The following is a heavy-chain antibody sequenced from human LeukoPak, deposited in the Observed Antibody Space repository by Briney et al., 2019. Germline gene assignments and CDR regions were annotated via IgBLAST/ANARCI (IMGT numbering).Heavy chain of an antibody. CDR2: ISAYNGNT. CDR3: ARGDDLNWFDP. J-gene: IGHJ5*02. CDR1: GYTFTNYA. D-gene: IGHD3-3*01. Sequence: ASVKVSCKASGYTFTNYAVNWVRQAPGQGLEWMGWISAYNGNTNYAQKLQGRVTMTTDTSTSTAYMELRSLRSDDTAVYYCARGDDLNWFDPWGQGTLVTVSS. V-gene: IGHV1-18*01.